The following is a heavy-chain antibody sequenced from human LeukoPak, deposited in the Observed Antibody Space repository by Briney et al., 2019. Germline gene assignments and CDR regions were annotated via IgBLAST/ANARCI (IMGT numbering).Heavy chain of an antibody. J-gene: IGHJ4*02. V-gene: IGHV3-66*01. Sequence: GGSLRLSCAASGFTVSSNYMSWVRQAPGKGLEWVSVIYSGGSTYYSDSVKGRCTISRDNSKNTLYLQMNSLRAEDTPVYYCGERGVVGGVPFDYWGQGTLVTVSS. D-gene: IGHD3-10*01. CDR1: GFTVSSNY. CDR2: IYSGGST. CDR3: GERGVVGGVPFDY.